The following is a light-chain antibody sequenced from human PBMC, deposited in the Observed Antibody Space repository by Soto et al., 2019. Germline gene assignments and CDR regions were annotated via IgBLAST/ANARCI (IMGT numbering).Light chain of an antibody. Sequence: QSALTQPASVSGSPGQSIAISCSGTSSDLGTYDYVSWYQQHPGKAPKLMLFDVNHRPSGVSDRFFGSKSGNTASLTISGRQAEDEADYYCSSSTTSSSVIFGGGTKLTVL. J-gene: IGLJ2*01. CDR1: SSDLGTYDY. CDR3: SSSTTSSSVI. CDR2: DVN. V-gene: IGLV2-14*01.